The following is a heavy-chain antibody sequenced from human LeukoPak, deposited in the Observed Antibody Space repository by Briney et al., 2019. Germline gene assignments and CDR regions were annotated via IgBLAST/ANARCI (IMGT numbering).Heavy chain of an antibody. D-gene: IGHD3-10*01. CDR3: ARAGSVWFGELFYDY. CDR1: GFTFSSYS. J-gene: IGHJ4*02. V-gene: IGHV3-48*04. Sequence: PGGSLRLSCAASGFTFSSYSMNWVRQAPGKGLEWVSYISSSSSTIYYADSVKGRFTISRDNAKNSLYLQMNSLRAEDTAVYYCARAGSVWFGELFYDYWGQGTLVTVSS. CDR2: ISSSSSTI.